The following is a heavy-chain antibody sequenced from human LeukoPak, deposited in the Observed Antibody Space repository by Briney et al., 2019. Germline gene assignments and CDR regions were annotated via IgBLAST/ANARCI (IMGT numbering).Heavy chain of an antibody. Sequence: GGSLRLSCAASGFTFSNYGLNWVRQAPGKGLEWVSYISSSGSTIYYADSVKGRFTISRDNAKNSLYLQMNSLRAEDTAVYYCASRITMVLDPDAFDIWGQGTMVTVSS. V-gene: IGHV3-48*04. D-gene: IGHD3-10*01. J-gene: IGHJ3*02. CDR1: GFTFSNYG. CDR3: ASRITMVLDPDAFDI. CDR2: ISSSGSTI.